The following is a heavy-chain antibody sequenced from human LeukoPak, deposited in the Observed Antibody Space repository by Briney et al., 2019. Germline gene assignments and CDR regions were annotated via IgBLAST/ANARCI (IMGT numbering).Heavy chain of an antibody. V-gene: IGHV3-21*01. CDR3: ARDGGYYDSSGYPDY. Sequence: GGSLRLSCAASGFTFSSYSMNWVRQAPGKGLEWVSSISSSSSYIYYADSVKGQFTISRDNAKNSLYLQMNSLRAEDTAVYYCARDGGYYDSSGYPDYWGQGTLVTVSS. CDR1: GFTFSSYS. CDR2: ISSSSSYI. D-gene: IGHD3-22*01. J-gene: IGHJ4*02.